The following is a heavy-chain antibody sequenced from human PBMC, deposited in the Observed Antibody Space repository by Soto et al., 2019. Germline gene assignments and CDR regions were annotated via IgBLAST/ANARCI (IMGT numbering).Heavy chain of an antibody. J-gene: IGHJ5*01. CDR3: ARRERYYGSPGWFDP. Sequence: SETLSLTCSVSGASINNFAYYWGWIRQPPGKGLEWIGTVYYNENTYYNPSLKSRVAISVDTAKNQFSLNLRSVTAADTAIYFCARRERYYGSPGWFDPWGQGTLVTVPQ. V-gene: IGHV4-39*01. CDR2: VYYNENT. D-gene: IGHD3-10*01. CDR1: GASINNFAYY.